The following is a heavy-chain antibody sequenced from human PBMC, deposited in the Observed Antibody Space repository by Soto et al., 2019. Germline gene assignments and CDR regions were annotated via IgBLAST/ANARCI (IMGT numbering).Heavy chain of an antibody. CDR2: ISSSSSYI. CDR1: GFTFSSYS. CDR3: ARDGRMTTVTTRIFDYYYYMDV. D-gene: IGHD4-17*01. Sequence: GGSLRLSCAASGFTFSSYSMNWVRQAPGKGLEWVSSISSSSSYIYYADSVKGRFTISRNNAKNSLYLQMNSLRAEDTAVYYCARDGRMTTVTTRIFDYYYYMDVWGKGTTVTVSS. V-gene: IGHV3-21*01. J-gene: IGHJ6*03.